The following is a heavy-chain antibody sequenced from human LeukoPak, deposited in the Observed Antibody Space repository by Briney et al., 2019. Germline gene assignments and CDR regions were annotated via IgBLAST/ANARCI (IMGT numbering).Heavy chain of an antibody. CDR1: GAYISADY. J-gene: IGHJ4*02. CDR2: ISYTGST. D-gene: IGHD5-12*01. V-gene: IGHV4-59*08. CDR3: ARRVPSGFVDS. Sequence: SETLSLTCAVSGAYISADYWIWIRQPPGNGLEWIGYISYTGSTNYNPALKSRVTISEDTSKNQFSLRLSSVTAADTAMYYCARRVPSGFVDSWGQGILVT.